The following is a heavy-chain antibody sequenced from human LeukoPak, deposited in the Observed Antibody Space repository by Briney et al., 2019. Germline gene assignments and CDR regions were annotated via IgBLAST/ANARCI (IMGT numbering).Heavy chain of an antibody. D-gene: IGHD3-10*01. V-gene: IGHV4-61*01. CDR1: GGSVSSGSFY. J-gene: IGHJ4*02. CDR3: ARGAGDY. CDR2: NYYTGST. Sequence: SETLSLTCTVSGGSVSSGSFYWSWIRQPPGKGLEWIGYNYYTGSTNYNPSLKSRVTISVDTSKNQFSLKLSSVTAADTAVYYCARGAGDYWGQGTLVTVSS.